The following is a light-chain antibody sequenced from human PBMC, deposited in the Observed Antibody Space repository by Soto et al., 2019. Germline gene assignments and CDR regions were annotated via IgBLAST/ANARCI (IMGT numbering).Light chain of an antibody. Sequence: DIQMTQSPSSLSASVGDRVTISCRTSQSIGNYLNWYQLKPGKAPKVLIFAAGTLQRGVPSRFSGRGSGTDFTLTITGLQPDDFAIYYCQQSHSSPRTFGQGTSVDIK. CDR2: AAG. CDR1: QSIGNY. J-gene: IGKJ1*01. CDR3: QQSHSSPRT. V-gene: IGKV1-39*01.